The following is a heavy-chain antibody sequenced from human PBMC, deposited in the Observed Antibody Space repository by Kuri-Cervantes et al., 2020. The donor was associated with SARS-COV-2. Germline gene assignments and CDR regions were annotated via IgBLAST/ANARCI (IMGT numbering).Heavy chain of an antibody. D-gene: IGHD2/OR15-2a*01. CDR2: ISGSGVGT. Sequence: GESLKISCAASGFTVSSNYMSWVRQAPGKGLEWVSSISGSGVGTYYADSVKGRFTISRDNSKNTLYLQINSLRAEDSALYYCAKVGLSFDYWGQGTLVTVSS. CDR3: AKVGLSFDY. CDR1: GFTVSSNY. V-gene: IGHV3-23*01. J-gene: IGHJ4*02.